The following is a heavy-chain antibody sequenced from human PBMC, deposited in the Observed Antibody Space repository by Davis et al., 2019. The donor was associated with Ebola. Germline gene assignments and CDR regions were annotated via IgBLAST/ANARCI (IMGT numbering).Heavy chain of an antibody. Sequence: PGGSLRLSCAASGFTFSGYGMHWVRQAPGKGLEWVAVISYDGSNKYYADSVKGRFTISRDNSKNTLYLQMNSLRAEDTAVYYCAKLWPYYYYGMDVWGKGTTVTVSS. D-gene: IGHD2-21*01. CDR2: ISYDGSNK. CDR3: AKLWPYYYYGMDV. V-gene: IGHV3-30*18. J-gene: IGHJ6*04. CDR1: GFTFSGYG.